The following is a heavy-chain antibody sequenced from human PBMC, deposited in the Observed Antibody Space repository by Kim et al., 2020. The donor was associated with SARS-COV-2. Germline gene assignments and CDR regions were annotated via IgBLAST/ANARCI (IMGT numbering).Heavy chain of an antibody. J-gene: IGHJ4*02. V-gene: IGHV3-74*01. CDR3: ARVHGLAAGQTGSFDY. CDR1: GFTFSSYW. D-gene: IGHD6-13*01. CDR2: INSDGSST. Sequence: GGSLRLSCAASGFTFSSYWMHWVRQAPGKGLVWVSHINSDGSSTNYADSVKGRFTVSRDNAKNTLYLQMNSLRAEDTAVYYCARVHGLAAGQTGSFDYWGQGTLVTVSS.